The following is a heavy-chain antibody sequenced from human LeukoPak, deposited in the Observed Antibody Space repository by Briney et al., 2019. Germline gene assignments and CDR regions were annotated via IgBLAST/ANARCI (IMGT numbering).Heavy chain of an antibody. J-gene: IGHJ6*03. CDR1: GFTFKSYA. V-gene: IGHV3-23*01. CDR2: ISGSGRST. Sequence: PGGSLRLSCAASGFTFKSYAMSWVRQAPGKGLEWVSGISGSGRSTYYADSVEGRFTISRDNSKNTLYLQMNSLRAEDTAAYYCARAGAHYGGHLYYYYYYMDVWGKGTTVTISS. CDR3: ARAGAHYGGHLYYYYYYMDV. D-gene: IGHD4-23*01.